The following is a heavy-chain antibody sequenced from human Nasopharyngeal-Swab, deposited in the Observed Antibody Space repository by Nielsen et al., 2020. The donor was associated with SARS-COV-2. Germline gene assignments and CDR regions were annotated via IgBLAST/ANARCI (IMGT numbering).Heavy chain of an antibody. CDR3: AKDITAAGTRFFDY. J-gene: IGHJ4*02. V-gene: IGHV3-53*01. Sequence: VRQAPGKGLEWVSVIYSGGSTYYADSVKGRFTISRHNSKNTLCLQMNSLRAEDTAVYYCAKDITAAGTRFFDYWGQGTLVTVSS. CDR2: IYSGGST. D-gene: IGHD6-13*01.